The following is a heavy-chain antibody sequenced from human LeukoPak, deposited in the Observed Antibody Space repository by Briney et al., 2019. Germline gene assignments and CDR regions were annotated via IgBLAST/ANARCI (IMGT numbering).Heavy chain of an antibody. CDR3: ARRGYSDSSGYDY. D-gene: IGHD3-22*01. CDR2: ISGDSSDI. Sequence: GGSLRLSCATSGFTFKNYAMNWVRQAPGKGLEWVSSISGDSSDIYYADSVMGRSTISRDNAKNSVYLQINSLRAEDMAIYYCARRGYSDSSGYDYWGQGTLVTVSS. CDR1: GFTFKNYA. V-gene: IGHV3-21*01. J-gene: IGHJ4*02.